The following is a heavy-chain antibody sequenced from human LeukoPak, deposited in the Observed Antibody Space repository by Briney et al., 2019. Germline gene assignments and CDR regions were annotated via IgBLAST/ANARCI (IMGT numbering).Heavy chain of an antibody. CDR3: VRDNWGLDY. D-gene: IGHD7-27*01. J-gene: IGHJ4*02. Sequence: GGSPRLSCKASGFTFGTYWMHWVRQPPGKGLVWVSRIDGDGTGTDYADSVKGRFTVSRDNAKNTVYLQMNSLTAEDTSTYYCVRDNWGLDYWGQGTLVTVSS. CDR1: GFTFGTYW. V-gene: IGHV3-74*01. CDR2: IDGDGTGT.